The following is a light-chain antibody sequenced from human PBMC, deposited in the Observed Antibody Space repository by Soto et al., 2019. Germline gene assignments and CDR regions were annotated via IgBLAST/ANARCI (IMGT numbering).Light chain of an antibody. CDR1: QSVSSN. CDR2: GAS. J-gene: IGKJ2*01. Sequence: EIVMTQSPATLSVSPGERATLSCRASQSVSSNLAWYQQKPGQAPRLLIYGASTRATGIPARFSGSGSGTEFTLTISSLQSEDFAVYYGQPYNNWPMYTFGQGTKLEIK. CDR3: QPYNNWPMYT. V-gene: IGKV3-15*01.